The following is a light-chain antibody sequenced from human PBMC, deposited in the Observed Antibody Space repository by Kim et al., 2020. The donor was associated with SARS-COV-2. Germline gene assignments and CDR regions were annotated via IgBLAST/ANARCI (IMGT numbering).Light chain of an antibody. CDR2: GRN. J-gene: IGLJ2*01. V-gene: IGLV3-19*01. CDR3: SSRDNSLNHVV. Sequence: AWGQTVNITCQEDSLRTYFATWYQQKPGQAPVVVLYGRNRRPSGIPDRFSGSNSVNTDSLTITGAQAEDEADYFCSSRDNSLNHVVFGGGTQLTVL. CDR1: SLRTYF.